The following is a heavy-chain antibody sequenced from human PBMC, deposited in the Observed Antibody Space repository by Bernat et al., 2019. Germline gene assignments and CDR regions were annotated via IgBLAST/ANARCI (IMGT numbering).Heavy chain of an antibody. CDR1: GFTFSSYG. V-gene: IGHV3-30*18. CDR3: AEDSPPDSSGPGTFDY. D-gene: IGHD6-25*01. Sequence: QVQLVESGGGVVQPGRSLRLSCAASGFTFSSYGMHWVRQAPGKGLEWVAVISYDGSNKYYADSVKGRFTISRDNSKNTLYLQMNSLRAEDTAVYYCAEDSPPDSSGPGTFDYWGQGTLVTVSS. J-gene: IGHJ4*02. CDR2: ISYDGSNK.